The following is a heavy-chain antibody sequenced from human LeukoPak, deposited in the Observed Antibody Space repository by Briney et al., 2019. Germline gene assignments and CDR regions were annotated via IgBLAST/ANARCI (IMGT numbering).Heavy chain of an antibody. CDR3: ARQYYHSSGYYYGKIRYFDY. D-gene: IGHD3-22*01. V-gene: IGHV4-39*01. Sequence: PSETLSLTCTVSGGSITSSTYYWGWIRQPPGKGLEWIGSIYDSGSTYDNPSLESRVTISVDTSKNQFSLKLSSVTAADTAVYYCARQYYHSSGYYYGKIRYFDYWGQGTLVTVSA. J-gene: IGHJ4*02. CDR1: GGSITSSTYY. CDR2: IYDSGST.